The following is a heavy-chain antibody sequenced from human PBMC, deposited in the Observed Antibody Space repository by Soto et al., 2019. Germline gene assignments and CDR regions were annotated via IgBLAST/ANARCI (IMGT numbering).Heavy chain of an antibody. V-gene: IGHV1-18*01. CDR3: ARALTGYGMDV. Sequence: QVQLVQSGVEVREPGASVKVSCKAVRYIFTNYGVSWVRQAPGQGLEWMGWITTYNGNTEYAQKFQGRXTXTXXAATSTAYMELGRLRADDTAIDYCARALTGYGMDVWGQGTTVTVSS. CDR2: ITTYNGNT. J-gene: IGHJ6*02. CDR1: RYIFTNYG.